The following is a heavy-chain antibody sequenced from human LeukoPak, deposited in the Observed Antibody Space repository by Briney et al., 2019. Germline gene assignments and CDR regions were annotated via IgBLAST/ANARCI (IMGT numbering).Heavy chain of an antibody. CDR1: GGTFSSYA. CDR2: IIPIFGTA. CDR3: ARDTGRGYYYDSSPNY. Sequence: LVKVSCKASGGTFSSYAISWVRQAPGQGLEWMGGIIPIFGTANYAQKFQGRVTITADESTSTAYMELRSLRSDDTAVYYCARDTGRGYYYDSSPNYWGQGTLVTVSS. J-gene: IGHJ4*02. D-gene: IGHD3-22*01. V-gene: IGHV1-69*13.